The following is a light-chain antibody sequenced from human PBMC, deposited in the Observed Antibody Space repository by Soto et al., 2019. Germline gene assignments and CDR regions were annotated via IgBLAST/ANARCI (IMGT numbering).Light chain of an antibody. J-gene: IGKJ3*01. CDR2: AAS. V-gene: IGKV1-9*01. CDR1: QGISSY. CDR3: QHLNSYPHST. Sequence: IPLTQSPSSLSASVGDRVTITCRASQGISSYLAWYQQKPGKAPNLLIYAASTLQSGVPSRFSGSGSGTDFTLTISSLQPEDFATYYCQHLNSYPHSTFGPGTKVDIK.